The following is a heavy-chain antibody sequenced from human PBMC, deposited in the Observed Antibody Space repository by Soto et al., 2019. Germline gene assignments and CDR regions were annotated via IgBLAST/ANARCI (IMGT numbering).Heavy chain of an antibody. Sequence: QLQLQESGSGLVKPSQTLSLTCAVSGGSISSGGYSWSWIRQPPGKGLEWIGYIYQSGSTYYNPSPKSRVTISVDKSNNQFSLKLSSVTAADTAVYYCARWQVVAAQHWGQGTLVTVSS. CDR3: ARWQVVAAQH. J-gene: IGHJ4*02. CDR2: IYQSGST. CDR1: GGSISSGGYS. D-gene: IGHD2-15*01. V-gene: IGHV4-30-2*01.